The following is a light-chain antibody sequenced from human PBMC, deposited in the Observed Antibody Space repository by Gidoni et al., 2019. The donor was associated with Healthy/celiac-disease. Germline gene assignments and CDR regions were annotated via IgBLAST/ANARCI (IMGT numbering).Light chain of an antibody. V-gene: IGKV1-39*01. CDR1: QSISSY. CDR2: AAS. Sequence: DIQMTQSPSSLSASVGDRVTITCRASQSISSYLNWYQQKPGKAPKLLIYAASSLQSGVPSRFSGSGSGTDFTLTISSLQPEDFATYYSPQSYSTPFTFGPGTKVDIK. CDR3: PQSYSTPFT. J-gene: IGKJ3*01.